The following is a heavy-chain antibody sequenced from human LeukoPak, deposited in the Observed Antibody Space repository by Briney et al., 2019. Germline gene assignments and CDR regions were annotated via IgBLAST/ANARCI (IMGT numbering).Heavy chain of an antibody. J-gene: IGHJ4*02. CDR1: GGSISSSSYY. Sequence: SETLSLTCSVSGGSISSSSYYWGWIRQPPGKGLGWIGSVHYSGTTYYNTSLKSRVTISIDASKNQFSLKLSSVTAADTAVYYCARHFDYWGQGIMVTVSS. CDR2: VHYSGTT. CDR3: ARHFDY. V-gene: IGHV4-39*01.